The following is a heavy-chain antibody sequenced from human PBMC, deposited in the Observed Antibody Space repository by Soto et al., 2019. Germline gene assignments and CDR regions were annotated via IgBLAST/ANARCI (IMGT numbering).Heavy chain of an antibody. J-gene: IGHJ4*02. CDR3: ASSSESDIVVVVAATELDY. V-gene: IGHV3-30-3*01. CDR2: ISNDGTSK. D-gene: IGHD2-15*01. CDR1: GLAFGTYA. Sequence: GGSLRLSCAASGLAFGTYAMHWVRQAPGKGLEWVSVISNDGTSKYYADSVKGRFTISRDNSKSTLYLQMNGLRIEDTAVYYCASSSESDIVVVVAATELDYWGQGPLVTVYS.